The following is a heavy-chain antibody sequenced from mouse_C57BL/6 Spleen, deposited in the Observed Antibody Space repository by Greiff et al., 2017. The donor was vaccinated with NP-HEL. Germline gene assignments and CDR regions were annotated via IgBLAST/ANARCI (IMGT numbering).Heavy chain of an antibody. Sequence: VQLKESGAELVKPGASVKLSCTASGFTFKDYYMHWVKQRTEQGLEWIGRIDPGDGETKYAAKFQGKATITADTSSNTAYLQLSSLTSEDTAVYYCASLHYGSSAFDYWGQGTTLTVSS. V-gene: IGHV14-2*01. CDR1: GFTFKDYY. CDR2: IDPGDGET. CDR3: ASLHYGSSAFDY. J-gene: IGHJ2*01. D-gene: IGHD1-1*01.